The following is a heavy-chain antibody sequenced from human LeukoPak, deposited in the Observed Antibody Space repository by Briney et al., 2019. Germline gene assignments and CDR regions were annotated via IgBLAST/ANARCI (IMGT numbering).Heavy chain of an antibody. CDR1: GYSFTSYW. J-gene: IGHJ3*02. Sequence: GEPLKISCKGSGYSFTSYWIGWVRQMPGKGLEWMGIIYYGDPDSRTSSSFQGQVTISLDKSISTDYLQWGSLKASDTAMYYCARSNYYDSSGYLDAFDIWGQGTMVTVPS. V-gene: IGHV5-51*01. D-gene: IGHD3-22*01. CDR2: IYYGDPDS. CDR3: ARSNYYDSSGYLDAFDI.